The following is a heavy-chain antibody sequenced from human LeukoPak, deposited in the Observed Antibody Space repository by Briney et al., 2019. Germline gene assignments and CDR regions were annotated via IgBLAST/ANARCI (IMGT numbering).Heavy chain of an antibody. J-gene: IGHJ4*02. D-gene: IGHD3-22*01. CDR3: AKRGVVIRVILVGFHKEAYYFDS. CDR2: ISDSGGST. Sequence: GGSLRPSCAVSGITLSNYGMSWVRQALGKGLEWVAGISDSGGSTNYADSVKGRFTISRDNPKNTLYLQMNSLRAEDTAVYFCAKRGVVIRVILVGFHKEAYYFDSWGQGALVTVSS. CDR1: GITLSNYG. V-gene: IGHV3-23*01.